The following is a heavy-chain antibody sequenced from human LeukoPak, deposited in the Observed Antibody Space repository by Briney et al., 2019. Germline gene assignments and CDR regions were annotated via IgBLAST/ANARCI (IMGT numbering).Heavy chain of an antibody. CDR2: ISSSGSTI. Sequence: QSGGSLRLSCAASGFTFSSYEMNWVRQAPGKGLEWVSYISSSGSTIYYADSVKGRFTISRDNAKNSLYLQMNSLRAEDTAVYYCARESSGYSSTVDYWGQGTLVTVFS. CDR1: GFTFSSYE. CDR3: ARESSGYSSTVDY. V-gene: IGHV3-48*03. D-gene: IGHD5-18*01. J-gene: IGHJ4*02.